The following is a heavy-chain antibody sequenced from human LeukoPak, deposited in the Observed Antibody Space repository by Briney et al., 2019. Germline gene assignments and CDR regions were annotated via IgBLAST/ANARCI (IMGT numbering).Heavy chain of an antibody. CDR3: AKELDTMFFDY. Sequence: GGSLRLSCATSGFNFDRYTIHWVRQAPGKGLEWVSLAGRAGGTTFYSDSVRGRFTISRDSGRKSVYLQMNSLTTDDTAFYFCAKELDTMFFDYWGQGALVTVSS. CDR1: GFNFDRYT. D-gene: IGHD3-10*02. V-gene: IGHV3-43*01. CDR2: AGRAGGTT. J-gene: IGHJ4*02.